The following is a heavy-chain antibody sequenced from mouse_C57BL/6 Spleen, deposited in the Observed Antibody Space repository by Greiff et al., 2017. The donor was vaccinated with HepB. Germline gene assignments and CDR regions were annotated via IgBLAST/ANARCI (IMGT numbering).Heavy chain of an antibody. CDR3: TRDLIGYYFDY. CDR1: GYTFTDYE. CDR2: IDPETGGT. Sequence: QVQLKQSGAELVRPGASVTLSCKASGYTFTDYEMHWVKQTPVHGLEWIGAIDPETGGTAYNQKFKGKAILTADKSSSTAYMELSSLTSEDSAVYYCTRDLIGYYFDYWGQGTTLTVSS. D-gene: IGHD1-1*01. V-gene: IGHV1-15*01. J-gene: IGHJ2*01.